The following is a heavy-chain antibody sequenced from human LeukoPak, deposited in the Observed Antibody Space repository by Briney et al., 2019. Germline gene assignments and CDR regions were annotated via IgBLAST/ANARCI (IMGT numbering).Heavy chain of an antibody. Sequence: GGSLRLSCAASGFTFSDYSTNWVRQAPGKGLEWVSSISSSSTYIFYADSVKGRFTISRDYAKNSLYLQMNSLRAEDTAVYFYARGQGVYASGRDPFDDWGQGTQVTVSS. CDR2: ISSSSTYI. V-gene: IGHV3-21*01. J-gene: IGHJ4*02. CDR1: GFTFSDYS. CDR3: ARGQGVYASGRDPFDD. D-gene: IGHD3-10*01.